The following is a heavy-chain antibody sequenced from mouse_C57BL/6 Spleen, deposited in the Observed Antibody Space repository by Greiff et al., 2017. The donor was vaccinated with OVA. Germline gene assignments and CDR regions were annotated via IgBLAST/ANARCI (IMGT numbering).Heavy chain of an antibody. J-gene: IGHJ3*01. Sequence: QVQLQQPGAELVRPGSSVKLSCKASGYTFTSYWMDWVKQRPGQGLEWIGNIYPSDSETHYNQKFKDKATLTVDKSSSTAYMQLSSLTSEDSAVYYCARSHYYGSSYPWFAYWGQGTLVTVSA. D-gene: IGHD1-1*01. CDR1: GYTFTSYW. CDR2: IYPSDSET. V-gene: IGHV1-61*01. CDR3: ARSHYYGSSYPWFAY.